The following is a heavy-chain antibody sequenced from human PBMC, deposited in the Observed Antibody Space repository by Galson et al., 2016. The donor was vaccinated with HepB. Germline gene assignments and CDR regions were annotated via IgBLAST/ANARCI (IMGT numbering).Heavy chain of an antibody. CDR1: GYTFSKFY. CDR2: VNPSGGNA. Sequence: SVKVSCKASGYTFSKFYMHWVRQAPGQGLEWMGIVNPSGGNAIYAQNFQGRVTMTRDTSTNTVYMELSSLRSEDTAMCYCARDPVAGIPFDFWGQGTLVTVSS. D-gene: IGHD6-19*01. J-gene: IGHJ4*02. V-gene: IGHV1-46*01. CDR3: ARDPVAGIPFDF.